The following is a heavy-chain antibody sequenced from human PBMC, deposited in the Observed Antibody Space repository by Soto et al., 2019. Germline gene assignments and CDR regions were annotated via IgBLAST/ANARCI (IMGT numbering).Heavy chain of an antibody. J-gene: IGHJ5*02. Sequence: PSETLSLTCSVFGGSVSNYYWIWVRQPPGKRLEWIGYIYYTGTHDYNPSLRGRATISVDTSKDQFSLKLTSVTAADAAVYYCARDRDRHSSGLPSFDPWGQGILVTVS. D-gene: IGHD3-22*01. CDR2: IYYTGTH. CDR1: GGSVSNYY. V-gene: IGHV4-59*02. CDR3: ARDRDRHSSGLPSFDP.